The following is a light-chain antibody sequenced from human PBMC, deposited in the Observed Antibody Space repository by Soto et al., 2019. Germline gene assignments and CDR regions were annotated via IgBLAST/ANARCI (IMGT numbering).Light chain of an antibody. CDR2: DAS. J-gene: IGKJ3*01. V-gene: IGKV3-11*01. Sequence: EIVLTQSPATLSLSPGERATLSCRASQSVSSYLACYQQKPDQAPRLLIYDASNRATGIPARFSGSGSGTDFTLTISSLEPEDFAVYYCQQRSNWLFTFGPGTKVDIK. CDR3: QQRSNWLFT. CDR1: QSVSSY.